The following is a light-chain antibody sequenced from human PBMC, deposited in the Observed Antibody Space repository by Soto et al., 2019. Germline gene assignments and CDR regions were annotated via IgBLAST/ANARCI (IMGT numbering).Light chain of an antibody. J-gene: IGKJ3*01. CDR2: AAS. V-gene: IGKV3D-15*01. CDR3: QQYKDLPPIFT. CDR1: QSISSN. Sequence: EIVMTQSPATLSVSPGERATLSCRASQSISSNLAWYLQKPGQAPRLLIYAASTRATGIPARFSGSGSGTELTRTISSLQSEDFAVYNCQQYKDLPPIFTFGPGTKVDIK.